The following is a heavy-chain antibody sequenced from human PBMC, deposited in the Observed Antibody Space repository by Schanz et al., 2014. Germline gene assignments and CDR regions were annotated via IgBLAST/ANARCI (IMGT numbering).Heavy chain of an antibody. J-gene: IGHJ4*02. CDR2: TSNDGSFT. Sequence: EVQLVESGGGLVQPGGSLRLSCAASGFTFSDSWMHWVRQAPGKGLVWVSRTSNDGSFTTFADSVKGRFTISRDNAKNTLYLXXNSLRAEDTAVYYCVRDTDYHFDYWGQGTLVTVSS. D-gene: IGHD4-17*01. CDR3: VRDTDYHFDY. V-gene: IGHV3-74*01. CDR1: GFTFSDSW.